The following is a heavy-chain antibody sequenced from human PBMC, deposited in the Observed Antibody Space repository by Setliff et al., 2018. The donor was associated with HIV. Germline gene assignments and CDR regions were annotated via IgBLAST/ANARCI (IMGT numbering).Heavy chain of an antibody. J-gene: IGHJ3*02. CDR1: GFTFNSYW. CDR3: VREFVAGGRPHAAFDI. CDR2: IKSDGRVT. V-gene: IGHV3-74*01. D-gene: IGHD1-26*01. Sequence: GGSLRLSCAASGFTFNSYWMHWVRQAPGKGLVWVSHIKSDGRVTRYADSVKGRFTISRDNAKNTLYLQMNSLRVEDTAVYYCVREFVAGGRPHAAFDIWGQGTMVTVSS.